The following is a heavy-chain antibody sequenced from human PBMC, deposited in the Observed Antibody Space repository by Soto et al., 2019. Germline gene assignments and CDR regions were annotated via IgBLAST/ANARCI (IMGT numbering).Heavy chain of an antibody. CDR2: ISYDGSNK. Sequence: PGGSLRLSCAASGFTFSSYAMHWVRQAPGKGLEWVAVISYDGSNKYYADSVKGRFTISRDNSKNTLYLQMNSLRAEDTAVYYCASPYYVSGRNASLFDYWCQGTLVTVSS. J-gene: IGHJ4*02. V-gene: IGHV3-30-3*01. CDR1: GFTFSSYA. CDR3: ASPYYVSGRNASLFDY. D-gene: IGHD3-10*01.